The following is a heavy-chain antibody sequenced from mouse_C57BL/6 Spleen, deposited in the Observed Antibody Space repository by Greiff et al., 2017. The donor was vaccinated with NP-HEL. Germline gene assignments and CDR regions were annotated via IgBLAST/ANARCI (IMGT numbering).Heavy chain of an antibody. J-gene: IGHJ3*01. CDR1: GFNIKDDY. CDR2: IDPENGDN. V-gene: IGHV14-4*01. Sequence: VQLQQSGAELVRPGASVKLSCTASGFNIKDDYMHWVKQRPEQGLEWIGWIDPENGDNEYGSKFQGRAPITADTSSNTAYLQLSSLTSEDTAVYYCTTLHYSGSSRAYWGQGTLVTVSA. CDR3: TTLHYSGSSRAY. D-gene: IGHD1-1*01.